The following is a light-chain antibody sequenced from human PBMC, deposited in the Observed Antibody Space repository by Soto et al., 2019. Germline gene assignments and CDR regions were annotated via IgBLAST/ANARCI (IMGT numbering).Light chain of an antibody. Sequence: QSALTQPRSVSGSPGQSVTISCTGTTSDVGRYNYVSWYQQHPGKVPKLMIYNVNEWPSGVPDRFSGSKSGNTASLTISGLQAEDEADSYCCSYAGTYTWVFGGGTKLTVL. CDR1: TSDVGRYNY. CDR2: NVN. J-gene: IGLJ3*02. CDR3: CSYAGTYTWV. V-gene: IGLV2-11*01.